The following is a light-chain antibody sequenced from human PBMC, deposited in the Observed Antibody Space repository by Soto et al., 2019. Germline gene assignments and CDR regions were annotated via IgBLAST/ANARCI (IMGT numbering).Light chain of an antibody. CDR3: QVWDTISDHYV. V-gene: IGLV3-21*02. CDR1: NIESKS. CDR2: VDS. J-gene: IGLJ1*01. Sequence: SYELTQPPSVSVAPGQTARITCGGNNIESKSVHWYQQGPGQAPVLVIYVDSDRPSGIPDRFSASTSGNKAALTISRVEAGDEDEYYCQVWDTISDHYVFGSGTKVTVL.